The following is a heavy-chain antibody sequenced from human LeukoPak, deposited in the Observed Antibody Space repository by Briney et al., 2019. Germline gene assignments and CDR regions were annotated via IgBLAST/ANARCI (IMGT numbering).Heavy chain of an antibody. CDR3: ARYRVQDIVVVHFYYYYGMDV. CDR1: GYTFTSYG. Sequence: ASVKVSCKASGYTFTSYGISWVRQAPGQGLEWMGWISAYNGNTNYAQKLQGRVTMTTDTSTSTAYMELRSLRSDDTAVYYCARYRVQDIVVVHFYYYYGMDVWGQGTTVTVSS. V-gene: IGHV1-18*01. CDR2: ISAYNGNT. J-gene: IGHJ6*02. D-gene: IGHD2-15*01.